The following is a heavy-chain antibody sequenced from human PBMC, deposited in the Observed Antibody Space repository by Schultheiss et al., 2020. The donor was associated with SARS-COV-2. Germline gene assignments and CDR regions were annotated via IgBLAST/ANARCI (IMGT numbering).Heavy chain of an antibody. CDR3: ARHPRDSSGYYPPDYFDY. D-gene: IGHD3-22*01. J-gene: IGHJ4*02. V-gene: IGHV4-30-2*03. CDR2: IYYSGST. Sequence: SETLSLTCAVSGGSISSGGYSWSWIRQPPGKGLEWIGYIYYSGSTYYNPSLKSRVTISVDTSKNQFSLKLSSVTAADTAVYYCARHPRDSSGYYPPDYFDYWGQGTLVTVSS. CDR1: GGSISSGGYS.